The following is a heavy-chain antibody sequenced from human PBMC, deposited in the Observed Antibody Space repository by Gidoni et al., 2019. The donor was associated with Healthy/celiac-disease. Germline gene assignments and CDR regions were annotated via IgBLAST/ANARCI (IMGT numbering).Heavy chain of an antibody. V-gene: IGHV4-39*01. D-gene: IGHD1-26*01. J-gene: IGHJ5*02. Sequence: QLQLQESGPGLVKPSETLSLTCTVSGGSISSSSYYWGWIRQPPGKGLEWIGSIYYSGSTYYNPSLKSRVTISVDTSKNQFSLKLSSVTAADTAVYYCARQRVGATLFRRNWFDPWGQGTLVTVSS. CDR2: IYYSGST. CDR3: ARQRVGATLFRRNWFDP. CDR1: GGSISSSSYY.